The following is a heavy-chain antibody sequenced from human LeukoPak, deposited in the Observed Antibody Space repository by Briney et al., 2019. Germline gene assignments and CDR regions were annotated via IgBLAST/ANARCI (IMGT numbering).Heavy chain of an antibody. J-gene: IGHJ6*02. Sequence: ASVKVSCKASGYTFTIYGITWVRQAPGQGLEWMGWISAYNGNTKYAQKFQGRVTMTTDTSTSTAYMELRSLRSDDTAVYYCARIIRPRNCGGDCQGYGMDVRGQGTTVTVSS. CDR3: ARIIRPRNCGGDCQGYGMDV. CDR1: GYTFTIYG. V-gene: IGHV1-18*01. D-gene: IGHD2-21*02. CDR2: ISAYNGNT.